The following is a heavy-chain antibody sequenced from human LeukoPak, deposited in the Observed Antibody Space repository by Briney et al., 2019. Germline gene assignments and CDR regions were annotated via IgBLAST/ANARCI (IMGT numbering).Heavy chain of an antibody. V-gene: IGHV3-53*01. CDR1: GFTVSSNY. Sequence: PGGSLRLSCAASGFTVSSNYMSWVRQAPGKGLEWVSVIYSGGSTYYADSVKGRFTISRDNSKNTLYLQMNSLRAEDTAVYYCARDKRPYHDYGDLGFDYWGQGTLVTVSS. D-gene: IGHD4-17*01. J-gene: IGHJ4*02. CDR2: IYSGGST. CDR3: ARDKRPYHDYGDLGFDY.